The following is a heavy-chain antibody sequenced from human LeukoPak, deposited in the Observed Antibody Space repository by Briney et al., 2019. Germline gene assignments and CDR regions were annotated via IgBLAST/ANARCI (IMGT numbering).Heavy chain of an antibody. Sequence: GGSLRLSCTASGFTFSSYAMSWVRQAPGKGLEWVSAISGSGGSTYYADSVKGRFTISRDNSKNTLYLQMNSLRAEDTAVYYCARSKGPIAAAGGWAFDIWGQGTMVTVSS. CDR2: ISGSGGST. D-gene: IGHD6-13*01. CDR3: ARSKGPIAAAGGWAFDI. J-gene: IGHJ3*02. CDR1: GFTFSSYA. V-gene: IGHV3-23*01.